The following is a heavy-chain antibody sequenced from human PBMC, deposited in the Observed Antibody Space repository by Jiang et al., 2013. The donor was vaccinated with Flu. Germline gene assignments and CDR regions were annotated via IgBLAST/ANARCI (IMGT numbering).Heavy chain of an antibody. V-gene: IGHV3-23*01. CDR1: GFTFSSYA. CDR2: ISGSGGST. J-gene: IGHJ5*02. CDR3: AKDGGSGSYSARNWFDP. D-gene: IGHD3-10*01. Sequence: GLVQPGGSLRLSCAASGFTFSSYAMSWVRQAPGKGLEWVSAISGSGGSTYYADSVKGRFTISRDNSKNTLYLQMNSLRAEDTAVYYCAKDGGSGSYSARNWFDPWGQGTLVTVSS.